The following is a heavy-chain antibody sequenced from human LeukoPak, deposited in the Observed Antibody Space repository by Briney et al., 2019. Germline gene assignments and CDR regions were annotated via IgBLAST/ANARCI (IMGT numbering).Heavy chain of an antibody. V-gene: IGHV4-38-2*01. CDR2: IYYSGST. D-gene: IGHD2-2*02. CDR1: GYAIISGYY. CDR3: ATPGVYCSSTSCYKGGRDY. Sequence: PSETLSLTSALSGYAIISGYYWGWILQPPRTGLEWIGRIYYSGSTYYNPSLKSRVTISVDTSKNQFSLKLSSVTAADTAVYYCATPGVYCSSTSCYKGGRDYWGQGTLVTVSS. J-gene: IGHJ4*02.